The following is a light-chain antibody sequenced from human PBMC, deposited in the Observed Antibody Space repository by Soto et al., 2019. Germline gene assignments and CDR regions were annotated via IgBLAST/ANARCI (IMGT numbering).Light chain of an antibody. Sequence: QSALTQPPSASGSPGQSVAISCTGTSSDVGGYSYVSWYQQHPGKAPKLMIYEVNKRPSGVPDRFYGSKSGNTASLTVSGLQAEDDADYYCSSYAGSSNVFGTGTKVTVL. CDR2: EVN. V-gene: IGLV2-8*01. CDR1: SSDVGGYSY. CDR3: SSYAGSSNV. J-gene: IGLJ1*01.